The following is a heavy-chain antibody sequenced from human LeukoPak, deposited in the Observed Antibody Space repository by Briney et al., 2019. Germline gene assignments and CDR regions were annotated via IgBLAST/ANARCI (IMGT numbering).Heavy chain of an antibody. CDR2: VSQTGSGRT. CDR3: ARGTARPPRTWFDP. D-gene: IGHD6-6*01. CDR1: GGSFSGYY. J-gene: IGHJ5*02. Sequence: SETLSLTCGVYGGSFSGYYWSWIRQPPGKGLEWIGEVSQTGSGRTNYNPSLKSRVTISADASKNQFSLKLSSVTAADTAVYYCARGTARPPRTWFDPWGQGTLVTVSS. V-gene: IGHV4-34*01.